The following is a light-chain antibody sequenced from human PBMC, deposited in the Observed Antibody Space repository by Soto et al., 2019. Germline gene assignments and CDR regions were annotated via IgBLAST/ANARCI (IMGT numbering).Light chain of an antibody. CDR1: SSDIGGYND. Sequence: QSALTKPASVSGSPGQSITISCTGTSSDIGGYNDVSWYQQHPGKAPQVMIFEVTDRPYGISDRFSGSTSGNVASLTISGLQAEDEADYYCCSYRSGSAPYYVFGTGTKVTVL. CDR3: CSYRSGSAPYYV. J-gene: IGLJ1*01. V-gene: IGLV2-14*01. CDR2: EVT.